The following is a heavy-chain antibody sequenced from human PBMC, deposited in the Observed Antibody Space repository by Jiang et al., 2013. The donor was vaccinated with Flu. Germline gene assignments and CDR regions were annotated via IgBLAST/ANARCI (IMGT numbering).Heavy chain of an antibody. Sequence: SCEGSGYSFTNYWIGWVRQMPGKGLEWMGIIYPGDSETRYSPSFQGQVIISADKSINTAYLQWSSLKASDSAMYYCARPTYYYDASGYFQSWYFDYWGQGALVTVSS. CDR1: GYSFTNYW. CDR2: IYPGDSET. V-gene: IGHV5-51*01. CDR3: ARPTYYYDASGYFQSWYFDY. J-gene: IGHJ4*02. D-gene: IGHD3-22*01.